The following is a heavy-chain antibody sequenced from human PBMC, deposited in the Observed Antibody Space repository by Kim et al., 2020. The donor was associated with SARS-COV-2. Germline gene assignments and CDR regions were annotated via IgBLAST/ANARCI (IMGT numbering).Heavy chain of an antibody. J-gene: IGHJ5*02. V-gene: IGHV6-1*01. CDR3: ARDSSIAAARPNWFDP. CDR2: TYYRSKWYN. CDR1: GDSVSSNSAA. Sequence: SQTLSLTCAISGDSVSSNSAAWNWIRQSPSRGLEWLGRTYYRSKWYNDYAVSVKSRITINPDTSKNQFSLQLNSVTPEDTAVYYCARDSSIAAARPNWFDPWGQGTLVTVSS. D-gene: IGHD6-13*01.